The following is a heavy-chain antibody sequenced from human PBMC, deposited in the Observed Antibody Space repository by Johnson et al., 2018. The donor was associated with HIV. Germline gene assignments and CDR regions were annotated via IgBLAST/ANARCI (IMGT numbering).Heavy chain of an antibody. CDR2: ISYDGSKK. CDR3: ARERGEGGSYYSFRRDAFDI. Sequence: QVQLVESGGGVVQPGRSLRLSCAASGFTFSSYGMHWVRQAPGKGLEWVAVISYDGSKKYHADSVKGRFTISRDTSKNTLYLQMNNLRVEDTSVYYCARERGEGGSYYSFRRDAFDIWGQGTMVTVSS. D-gene: IGHD1-26*01. J-gene: IGHJ3*02. V-gene: IGHV3-30*03. CDR1: GFTFSSYG.